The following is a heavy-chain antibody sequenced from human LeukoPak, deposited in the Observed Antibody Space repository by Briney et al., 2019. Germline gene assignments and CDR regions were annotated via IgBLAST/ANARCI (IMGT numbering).Heavy chain of an antibody. V-gene: IGHV3-30-3*01. CDR2: ISYDGSNK. D-gene: IGHD3-3*01. CDR1: GFTFSSYA. Sequence: GGPLRLSCAASGFTFSSYAMHWVRQAPGKGLEWVAVISYDGSNKYYADSVKGRFTISRDNSKNTLYLQMNSLRAEDTAVYYCARDLEMTNYDFWSGPSPGGYWGQGTLVTVSS. J-gene: IGHJ4*02. CDR3: ARDLEMTNYDFWSGPSPGGY.